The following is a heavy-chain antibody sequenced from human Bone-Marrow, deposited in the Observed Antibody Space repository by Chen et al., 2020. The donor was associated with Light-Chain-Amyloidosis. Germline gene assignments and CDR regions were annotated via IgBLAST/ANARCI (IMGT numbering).Heavy chain of an antibody. V-gene: IGHV4-39*07. Sequence: QLQLQESGPRVVKPSETLSLTCAVSGGSISGTSYDWVWIRQPPGKGLEWIGTFYYTGITYYNPSLKSRVTISVDMSKNQFSLILSSVTAADTAVYHCAREVPAVKKNYMDVWGKETTVIVSS. D-gene: IGHD2-2*01. CDR2: FYYTGIT. CDR1: GGSISGTSYD. J-gene: IGHJ6*03. CDR3: AREVPAVKKNYMDV.